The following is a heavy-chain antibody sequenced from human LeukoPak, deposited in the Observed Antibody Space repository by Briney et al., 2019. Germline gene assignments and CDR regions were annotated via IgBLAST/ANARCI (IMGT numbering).Heavy chain of an antibody. J-gene: IGHJ4*02. CDR2: IYYSGST. Sequence: SETLSLTCSVSGGSISSSSYYWGWIRQPPGKGLDWIGSIYYSGSTYYNPSLKSRVTISVDTSKNQFSLKLSSVTAADTAVYYCARDVIAAAGPGGFDYWGQGTLVTVSS. CDR3: ARDVIAAAGPGGFDY. CDR1: GGSISSSSYY. D-gene: IGHD6-13*01. V-gene: IGHV4-39*02.